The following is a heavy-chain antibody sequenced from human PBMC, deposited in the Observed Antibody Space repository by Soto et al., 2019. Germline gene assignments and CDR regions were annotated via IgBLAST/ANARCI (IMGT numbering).Heavy chain of an antibody. CDR2: IYYSGST. CDR1: GGSVSSGSYY. V-gene: IGHV4-61*01. D-gene: IGHD3-3*01. J-gene: IGHJ6*02. CDR3: ARVGRDYDFWSGYYSYYYYGMDV. Sequence: PSETLSLTCTVSGGSVSSGSYYWSWIRQPPGKGLEWIGYIYYSGSTNYNPSLKSRVTISVDTSKNQFSLKLSSVAAADTAVYYCARVGRDYDFWSGYYSYYYYGMDVWGQGTMVTVSS.